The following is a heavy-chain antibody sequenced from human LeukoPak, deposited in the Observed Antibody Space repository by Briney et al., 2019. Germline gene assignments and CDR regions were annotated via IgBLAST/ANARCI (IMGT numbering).Heavy chain of an antibody. CDR2: ISSSGSTI. Sequence: GGSLRLSCAASGLTFSNYEMNWVRQAPGKGLEWVSYISSSGSTIYYADSVRGRFTISRDNSNNTLYLQMNSLRAEDTAVYYCARDWSTYHYDAWGQGTLVTVSS. CDR1: GLTFSNYE. CDR3: ARDWSTYHYDA. D-gene: IGHD3-22*01. V-gene: IGHV3-48*03. J-gene: IGHJ5*02.